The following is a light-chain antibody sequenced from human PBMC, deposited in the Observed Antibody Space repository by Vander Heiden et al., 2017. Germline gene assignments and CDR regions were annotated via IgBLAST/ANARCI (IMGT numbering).Light chain of an antibody. CDR1: QSISSH. V-gene: IGKV1-39*01. CDR3: QLSYRTPFT. CDR2: AAS. Sequence: IKMTQSPSSLSASVGDRDTITCRASQSISSHLNWHLPTPGRPPKLLIYAASSLQSGVPSSFSVSGSGTDVTLTISSLRPEDFATYYCQLSYRTPFTCVPATKVEIK. J-gene: IGKJ3*01.